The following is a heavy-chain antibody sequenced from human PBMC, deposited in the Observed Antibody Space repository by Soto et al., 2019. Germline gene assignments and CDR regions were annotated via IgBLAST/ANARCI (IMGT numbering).Heavy chain of an antibody. CDR3: ARGAPLLQPFDY. V-gene: IGHV2-70*11. Sequence: FSRSGPTLVKPTQTLTLTCTFSGFSLSTSGMCVSWIRQPPGKALEWLARIDWDDDKYYSTSLKTRLTISKDNSKKQVVLTMTNMDPVDTATYYCARGAPLLQPFDYWGQGTLVTVSS. J-gene: IGHJ4*02. CDR2: IDWDDDK. CDR1: GFSLSTSGMC.